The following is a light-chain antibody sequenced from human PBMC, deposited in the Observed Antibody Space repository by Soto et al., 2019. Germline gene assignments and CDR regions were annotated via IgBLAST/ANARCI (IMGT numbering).Light chain of an antibody. CDR2: SAS. Sequence: IQLTQSPSFLSASVGDRVTITCRASQGISSELAWYQQKPGKAPRFLIQSASTLQSGVPSRFSGSASGTEFTLTISSLQPEDFATYYCQQVHAYPLSFGQGTKVDIK. CDR1: QGISSE. V-gene: IGKV1-9*01. J-gene: IGKJ2*03. CDR3: QQVHAYPLS.